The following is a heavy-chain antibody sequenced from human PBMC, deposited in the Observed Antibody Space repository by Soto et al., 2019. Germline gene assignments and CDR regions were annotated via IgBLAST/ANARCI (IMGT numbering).Heavy chain of an antibody. J-gene: IGHJ5*02. CDR2: TYYRSKWYN. CDR3: ARVGGYDFHWFDP. V-gene: IGHV6-1*01. Sequence: PSQTLSLTCAISGDSVSRNSATWNWIRQSPSRGLEWLGRTYYRSKWYNDYAVSVKSRISINSDTSKNQFSLKLSSVTAADTAVYYCARVGGYDFHWFDPWGQGTLVTVSS. D-gene: IGHD5-12*01. CDR1: GDSVSRNSAT.